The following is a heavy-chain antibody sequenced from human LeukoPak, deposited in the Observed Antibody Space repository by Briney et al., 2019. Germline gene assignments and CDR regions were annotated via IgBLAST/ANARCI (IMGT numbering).Heavy chain of an antibody. D-gene: IGHD4-23*01. Sequence: GGSLRLSCVASGFTFSEYWMSWVGQAPGKGVEWGAHIKQEGSDKYYVDSVKCRFTISTNNAKNSLYLQMNSLRAEDAAVYYCARKTVVGSYFDYWGQGTPVTVSS. J-gene: IGHJ4*02. CDR1: GFTFSEYW. V-gene: IGHV3-7*03. CDR2: IKQEGSDK. CDR3: ARKTVVGSYFDY.